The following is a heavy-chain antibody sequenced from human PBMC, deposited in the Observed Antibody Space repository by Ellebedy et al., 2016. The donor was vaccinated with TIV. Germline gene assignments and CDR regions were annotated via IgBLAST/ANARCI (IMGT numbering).Heavy chain of an antibody. CDR2: IYPGDSDT. D-gene: IGHD3-10*01. CDR3: ARLGGYYGSGNDCGMDV. V-gene: IGHV5-51*01. J-gene: IGHJ6*02. CDR1: GYSFTSYW. Sequence: GESLKISXKGSGYSFTSYWIGWVRQMPGKGLEWMGIIYPGDSDTRYSPSFQGQVTISADKSISTAYLQWSSLKASDTAMYYCARLGGYYGSGNDCGMDVWGQGTTVTVSS.